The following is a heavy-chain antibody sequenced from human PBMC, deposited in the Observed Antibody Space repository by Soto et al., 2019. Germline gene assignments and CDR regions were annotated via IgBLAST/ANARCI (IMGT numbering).Heavy chain of an antibody. CDR2: IYYSGST. V-gene: IGHV4-61*08. CDR1: GGSISSGDYY. Sequence: SETLSLTCTVSGGSISSGDYYRSWIRQPPGKGLEWIGYIYYSGSTNYNPSLKSRVTISVDTSKNQFSLKLSSVTAADTAVYYCARGVVEVDYGDLYYFDYWGQGTLVTVSS. CDR3: ARGVVEVDYGDLYYFDY. D-gene: IGHD4-17*01. J-gene: IGHJ4*02.